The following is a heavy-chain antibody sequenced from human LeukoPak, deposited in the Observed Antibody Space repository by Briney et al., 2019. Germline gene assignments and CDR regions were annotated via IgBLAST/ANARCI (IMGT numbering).Heavy chain of an antibody. CDR1: GFTFSSYI. V-gene: IGHV3-21*04. CDR2: ISSSSSYI. D-gene: IGHD3-10*01. CDR3: AKDGYYGSGYDYFDY. Sequence: GGSLRLSCAASGFTFSSYIMNWVRQAPGKGLEWVSSISSSSSYIYYADSVKGRFTISRDNAKNSLYLQMNSLRAEDTAVYYCAKDGYYGSGYDYFDYWGQGTLVTVSS. J-gene: IGHJ4*02.